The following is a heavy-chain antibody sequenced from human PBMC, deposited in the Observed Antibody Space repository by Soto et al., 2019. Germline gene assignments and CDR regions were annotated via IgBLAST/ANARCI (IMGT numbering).Heavy chain of an antibody. CDR1: DGSISSSGYY. CDR3: ARVGYYYDSSSFDY. J-gene: IGHJ4*02. D-gene: IGHD3-22*01. V-gene: IGHV4-31*03. CDR2: IYYSGTT. Sequence: TLSLTCTVSDGSISSSGYYWSWIRQHPGKGLEWIGNIYYSGTTYYNPSLKSRVTISVDTSKNQFSLKLSSVTAADTAVYYCARVGYYYDSSSFDYWGQGTLVTVSS.